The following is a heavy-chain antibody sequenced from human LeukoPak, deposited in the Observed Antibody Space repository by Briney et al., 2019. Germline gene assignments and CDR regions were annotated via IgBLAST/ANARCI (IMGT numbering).Heavy chain of an antibody. CDR2: IRYDGSNK. V-gene: IGHV3-30*02. CDR3: AKGYSSGWYLDY. D-gene: IGHD6-19*01. Sequence: GRSLRLSCAASGFTFSSYGMHWVRQAPGKGLEWVAFIRYDGSNKYYADSVKGRFTISRDNSKNTLYLQMNSLRAEDTAVYYCAKGYSSGWYLDYWGQGTLVTVSS. J-gene: IGHJ4*02. CDR1: GFTFSSYG.